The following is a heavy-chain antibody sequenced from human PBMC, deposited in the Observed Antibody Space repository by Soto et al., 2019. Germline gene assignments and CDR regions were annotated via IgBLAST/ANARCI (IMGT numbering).Heavy chain of an antibody. CDR2: IIPIFGTA. CDR1: GGTFSSYA. V-gene: IGHV1-69*13. D-gene: IGHD3-22*01. J-gene: IGHJ5*02. CDR3: ARGGTYYYDSSGPNWFDP. Sequence: ASVKVSCKASGGTFSSYAISWVRQAPGQGLEWMGGIIPIFGTANYAQKFQGRVTITADESTSTAYMELSSLRSEDTAVYYCARGGTYYYDSSGPNWFDPWGQGTLVTVSS.